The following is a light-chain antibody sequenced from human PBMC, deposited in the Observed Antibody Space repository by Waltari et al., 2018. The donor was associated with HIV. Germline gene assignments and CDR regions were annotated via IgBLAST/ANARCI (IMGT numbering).Light chain of an antibody. V-gene: IGLV2-14*01. J-gene: IGLJ2*01. Sequence: QSALTQPASVSGSPGQSITVSCTGTSSAVGAYHSVSWYQQTPGTAPKLVIYEVSNRPSGISYRFSGSKSGNTASLTISGLQTEDEGDYYCSSFTTSNSLLFGGGTKVTVL. CDR2: EVS. CDR1: SSAVGAYHS. CDR3: SSFTTSNSLL.